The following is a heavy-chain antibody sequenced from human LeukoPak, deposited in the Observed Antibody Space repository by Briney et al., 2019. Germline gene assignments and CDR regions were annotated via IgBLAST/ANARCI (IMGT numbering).Heavy chain of an antibody. Sequence: GASVKVSCKASDYTFSSYGISWVRQAPGHGLEWMGWINTYNGNTNYAQKLQGRVTMTTDTSTSTAYMELRSLRSDDTAVYFCARQARGYSSGWYQFHFDYWGQGTLVIVSS. CDR3: ARQARGYSSGWYQFHFDY. CDR2: INTYNGNT. J-gene: IGHJ4*02. D-gene: IGHD6-19*01. CDR1: DYTFSSYG. V-gene: IGHV1-18*04.